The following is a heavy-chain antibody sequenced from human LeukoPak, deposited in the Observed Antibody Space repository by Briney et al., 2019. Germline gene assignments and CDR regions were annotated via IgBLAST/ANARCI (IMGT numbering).Heavy chain of an antibody. D-gene: IGHD2-21*01. CDR2: INRSGST. J-gene: IGHJ4*02. CDR1: GGSFSDNY. Sequence: KPSETLSLTCAIYGGSFSDNYWSWIRQPPGKGLEWIGEINRSGSTNYNPSLKSRVTISVDTSKNHFSLRLSSVTAADTAVYYCARNGAYCLDYWGQGTLVTVSS. V-gene: IGHV4-34*01. CDR3: ARNGAYCLDY.